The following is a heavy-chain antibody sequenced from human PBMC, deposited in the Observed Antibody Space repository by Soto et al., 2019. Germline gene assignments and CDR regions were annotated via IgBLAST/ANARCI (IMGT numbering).Heavy chain of an antibody. CDR3: AREDSYGPLVDY. Sequence: GGSLRLSCAASGFTFSSYAMHWVRQAPGKGLEWVAVISYDGSNKYYADSVKGRFTISRDNSKNTLYLQMNSLRAEDTAVYYCAREDSYGPLVDYWGQGTLVTVSS. D-gene: IGHD5-18*01. CDR1: GFTFSSYA. J-gene: IGHJ4*02. CDR2: ISYDGSNK. V-gene: IGHV3-30-3*01.